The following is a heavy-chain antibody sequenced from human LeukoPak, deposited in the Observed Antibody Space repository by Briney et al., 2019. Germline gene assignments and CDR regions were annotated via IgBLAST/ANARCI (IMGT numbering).Heavy chain of an antibody. CDR2: ISYDGSNK. CDR1: GYTFSSYA. D-gene: IGHD3-16*01. V-gene: IGHV3-30*04. CDR3: ARLLQTGDAFDI. J-gene: IGHJ3*02. Sequence: GRSLRLSCAVSGYTFSSYAMHWVRQAPGKGLEWVAVISYDGSNKYYADSVKGRFTISRDNSKNTLYLQMNSLRAEDTAVYYCARLLQTGDAFDIWGQGTMVTVSS.